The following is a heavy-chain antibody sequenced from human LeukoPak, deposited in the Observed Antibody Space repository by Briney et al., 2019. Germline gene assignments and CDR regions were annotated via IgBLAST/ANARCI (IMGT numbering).Heavy chain of an antibody. CDR3: ARGRRPFRFSLGFYCYYGMDV. CDR2: MNPNSGNT. J-gene: IGHJ6*02. D-gene: IGHD5-18*01. CDR1: GYTFTSYD. V-gene: IGHV1-8*01. Sequence: ASVKVSCKASGYTFTSYDINWVRQATGQGLEWMGWMNPNSGNTGCAQKFQGRVTMTRNTSISTAYMELSSLRSEDTAVYYCARGRRPFRFSLGFYCYYGMDVWGQGTTVTVSS.